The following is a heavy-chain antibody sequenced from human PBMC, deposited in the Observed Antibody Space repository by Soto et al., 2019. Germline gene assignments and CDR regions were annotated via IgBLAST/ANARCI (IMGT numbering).Heavy chain of an antibody. CDR3: AKSEQQLVGYYYGMDV. D-gene: IGHD6-13*01. J-gene: IGHJ6*02. CDR1: GFPFCCYA. Sequence: WGSLRLSCADSGFPFCCYAMTWVRQAPGKGLEWVSAISGSGGSTYYADSVKGRFTISRDNSKNTLYLQMNSLRAEDTAVYYCAKSEQQLVGYYYGMDVWGQGT. V-gene: IGHV3-23*01. CDR2: ISGSGGST.